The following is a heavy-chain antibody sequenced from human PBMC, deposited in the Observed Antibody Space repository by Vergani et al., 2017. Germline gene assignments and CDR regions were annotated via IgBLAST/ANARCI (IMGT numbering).Heavy chain of an antibody. J-gene: IGHJ6*02. Sequence: EVQLVESGGGLVQPGGSLRLSCAASGLTFSSYSMNWVRQAPGKGLEWVSYISSSSSTIYYADSVKGRFTISRDNAKNSLYLQMNSLRAEVTAVYYCARAPYSSSSFYYYGMDVWGQGTTVTVSS. V-gene: IGHV3-48*01. CDR1: GLTFSSYS. CDR3: ARAPYSSSSFYYYGMDV. D-gene: IGHD6-6*01. CDR2: ISSSSSTI.